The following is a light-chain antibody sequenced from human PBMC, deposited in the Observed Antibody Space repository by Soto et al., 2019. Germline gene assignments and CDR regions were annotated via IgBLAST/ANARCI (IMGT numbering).Light chain of an antibody. J-gene: IGLJ3*02. V-gene: IGLV2-14*01. Sequence: QSVLTQPASVSGSPGQSITISCTGTSSDVGGYNYVSWYQQHPGKAPKLMIYEVNNRPSGVSNRFSGSKSGNTASLPISGLQAEDEADYYCSSFTRSSTWLFGGGTQLTVL. CDR1: SSDVGGYNY. CDR3: SSFTRSSTWL. CDR2: EVN.